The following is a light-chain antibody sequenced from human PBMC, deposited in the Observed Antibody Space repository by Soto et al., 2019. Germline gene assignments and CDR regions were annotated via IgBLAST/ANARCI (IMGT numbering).Light chain of an antibody. CDR3: QQYNNWPPLT. J-gene: IGKJ4*01. CDR2: GAS. Sequence: DIQMTQSPSSLSASVGDRVTITCRASQGINNFLAWFQQKPGKAPKSLIYGASTRATGIPARFSGSGSGTEFTLTISSLQSEDFAVYYCQQYNNWPPLTFGGGTKVEIK. V-gene: IGKV1-16*01. CDR1: QGINNF.